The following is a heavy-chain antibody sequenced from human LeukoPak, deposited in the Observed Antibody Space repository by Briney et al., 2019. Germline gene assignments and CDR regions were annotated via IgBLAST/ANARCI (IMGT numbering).Heavy chain of an antibody. CDR1: GFIFSDYY. D-gene: IGHD6-6*01. CDR3: ATAGAARPIEIVAPRFDY. CDR2: MSSSGRTI. J-gene: IGHJ4*02. V-gene: IGHV3-11*04. Sequence: GGSLRLSCAASGFIFSDYYMSWIRQAPGKGLEWVSYMSSSGRTIFYADSVKGRFTISRDNAKKSLFLQMNSLRAEDTAVYYCATAGAARPIEIVAPRFDYWGQGTLVTVSS.